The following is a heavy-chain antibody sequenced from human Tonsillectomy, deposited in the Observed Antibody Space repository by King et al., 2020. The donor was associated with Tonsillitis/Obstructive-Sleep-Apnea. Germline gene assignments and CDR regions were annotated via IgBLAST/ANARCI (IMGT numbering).Heavy chain of an antibody. CDR2: INPSGGST. CDR3: ARGAPTYYDFWSGYAPNFDY. Sequence: LVQSGAEVKKPGASVKVSCKASGYTFTSYYMHWVRQAPGQGLEWMGIINPSGGSTSYAQKFQGRVTMTRDTSTSTVYMELSSLRSEDTAVYYCARGAPTYYDFWSGYAPNFDYWGQGTLVTVSS. D-gene: IGHD3-3*01. J-gene: IGHJ4*02. V-gene: IGHV1-46*01. CDR1: GYTFTSYY.